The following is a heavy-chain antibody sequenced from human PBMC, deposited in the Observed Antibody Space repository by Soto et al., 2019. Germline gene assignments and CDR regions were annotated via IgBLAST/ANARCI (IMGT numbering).Heavy chain of an antibody. CDR3: VKPPGYYYDRSAYYSV. Sequence: EVQLVESGGGLVQPGGSLRLSCSASGFTFSDYGIHWVRQAPGKGLEYVSAISGNGHSTYYADSVRGRFTISRDNSKNTVSLQVGSLRAEDTAVYYCVKPPGYYYDRSAYYSVWGQGTLVTVSS. V-gene: IGHV3-64D*06. J-gene: IGHJ4*02. D-gene: IGHD3-22*01. CDR2: ISGNGHST. CDR1: GFTFSDYG.